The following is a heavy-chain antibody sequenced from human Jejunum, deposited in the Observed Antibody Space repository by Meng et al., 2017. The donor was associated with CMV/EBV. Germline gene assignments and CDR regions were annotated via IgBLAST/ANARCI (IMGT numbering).Heavy chain of an antibody. V-gene: IGHV1-18*01. D-gene: IGHD1-14*01. Sequence: HVKRVQAGAEVKKPGASGKVSCKDSGYIFNNYGVRWVRQAPGQGPEWMGWISAYNGNTNYAQNFQGRFTMTTDTSTSTAYMELRSLTFDDTAVYFCARGRRNEPLFDYWGQGTLVTVSS. J-gene: IGHJ4*02. CDR3: ARGRRNEPLFDY. CDR1: GYIFNNYG. CDR2: ISAYNGNT.